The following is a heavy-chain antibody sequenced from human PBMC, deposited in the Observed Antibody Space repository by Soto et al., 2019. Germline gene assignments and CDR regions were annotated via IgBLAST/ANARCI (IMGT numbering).Heavy chain of an antibody. CDR3: ARTTTVTTSAFDY. D-gene: IGHD4-17*01. J-gene: IGHJ4*02. CDR1: GGSFSGYY. V-gene: IGHV4-34*01. Sequence: QVQLQQWGAGLLKPSETLSLTCAVYGGSFSGYYWSWIRQPPGKGPEWIGEINHSGSTNYNPSLKSRVTISVDTSKNQFSLKLSSVTAADTAVYYCARTTTVTTSAFDYWGQGTLVTVSS. CDR2: INHSGST.